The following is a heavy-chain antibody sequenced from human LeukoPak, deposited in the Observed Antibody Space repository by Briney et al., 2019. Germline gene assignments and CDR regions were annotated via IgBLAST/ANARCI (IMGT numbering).Heavy chain of an antibody. D-gene: IGHD2-2*01. CDR3: ARVKRYCSSTSCSNLDY. CDR1: GFTFSSYW. CDR2: INSDGSST. Sequence: GGSLRLSCAASGFTFSSYWMHWVRQAPGKGLVWVSRINSDGSSTSYADSVKGRFTISRDNAKNTLCLQMNSLRAEDTVVYYCARVKRYCSSTSCSNLDYWGQGTLVTVSS. V-gene: IGHV3-74*01. J-gene: IGHJ4*02.